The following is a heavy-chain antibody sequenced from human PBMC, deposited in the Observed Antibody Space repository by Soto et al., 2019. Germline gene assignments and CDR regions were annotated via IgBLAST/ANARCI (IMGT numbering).Heavy chain of an antibody. Sequence: QVQLVQSGAEVKKPGSSVKVSCKASGGTFSSYAISWVRQAPGQGLEWMGGIIHIFGTANYAQKFQGRVTITADESTSTAYMELSSLRSEDTAVYYCARELPYYDFLCGYYKGEAVDIWGQGTMFTVSS. CDR1: GGTFSSYA. D-gene: IGHD3-3*01. CDR3: ARELPYYDFLCGYYKGEAVDI. CDR2: IIHIFGTA. V-gene: IGHV1-69*01. J-gene: IGHJ3*02.